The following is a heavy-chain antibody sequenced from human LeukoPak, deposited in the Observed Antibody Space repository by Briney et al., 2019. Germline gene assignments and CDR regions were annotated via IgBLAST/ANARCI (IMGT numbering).Heavy chain of an antibody. D-gene: IGHD2-15*01. V-gene: IGHV4-31*03. Sequence: PSETLSLTCTVSGGSISSGGYYWSWIRQHPGKGLEWIGYIYYSGGTYYNPSLKSRVTISVDTSKNQFSLKLSSVTAADTAVYYCARGSLAAQEGYWGQGTLVTVSS. CDR2: IYYSGGT. CDR1: GGSISSGGYY. J-gene: IGHJ4*02. CDR3: ARGSLAAQEGY.